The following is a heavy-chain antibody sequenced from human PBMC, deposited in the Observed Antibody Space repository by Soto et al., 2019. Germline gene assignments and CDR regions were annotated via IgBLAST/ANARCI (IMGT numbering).Heavy chain of an antibody. CDR2: ISYDGSNK. Sequence: GGSLRLSCAASGFTFSSYAMHWVRQAPGKGLEWVAVISYDGSNKYYADSVKGRFTISRDNSKNTLYLQMNSLRAEDTAVYYCARDIPMVRGVIYYYYGMDVWGQGTTVTVSS. V-gene: IGHV3-30-3*01. D-gene: IGHD3-10*01. J-gene: IGHJ6*02. CDR1: GFTFSSYA. CDR3: ARDIPMVRGVIYYYYGMDV.